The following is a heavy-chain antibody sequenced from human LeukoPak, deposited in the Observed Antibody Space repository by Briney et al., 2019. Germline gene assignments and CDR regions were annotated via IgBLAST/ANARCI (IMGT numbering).Heavy chain of an antibody. D-gene: IGHD3-3*01. Sequence: ASVKVSCKASGYTFTGYYIHWVRQAPGQGLEWMGWINPNSGGTNYAQRFQGRVTMTRDTSISTAYMELSRLRSDDTAVYYCARDFGPHTFEYWGQGTLVTVSS. V-gene: IGHV1-2*02. CDR2: INPNSGGT. CDR1: GYTFTGYY. CDR3: ARDFGPHTFEY. J-gene: IGHJ4*02.